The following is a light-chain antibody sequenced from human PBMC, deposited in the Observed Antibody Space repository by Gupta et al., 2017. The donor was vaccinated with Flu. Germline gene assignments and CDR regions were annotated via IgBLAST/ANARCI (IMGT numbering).Light chain of an antibody. J-gene: IGLJ1*01. CDR1: SGDVGGYNY. CDR2: EVS. Sequence: QCALTQPASVSGYPGQSITISCTGTSGDVGGYNYVSWYQQHPGKAPKLMIYEVSNRPSGVSNRFSGSKSGNTASLTISGLQAEDEADYYCSSYTSSSTLEVFGTGTKVTVL. CDR3: SSYTSSSTLEV. V-gene: IGLV2-14*01.